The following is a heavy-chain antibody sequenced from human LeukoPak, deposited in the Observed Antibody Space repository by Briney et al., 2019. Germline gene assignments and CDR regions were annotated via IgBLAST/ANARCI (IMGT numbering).Heavy chain of an antibody. CDR3: ARLLGWSGPINWFDP. J-gene: IGHJ5*02. CDR1: GGSISSYY. Sequence: PSETLSLTCTVSGGSISSYYWSWIRQPPGKGLEWIGYIYYSGSTDYNPSLKSRVTISVDTSKNQFSLKLRSVTAADTAVYYCARLLGWSGPINWFDPWGRGTLVTVSS. V-gene: IGHV4-59*01. D-gene: IGHD3-3*01. CDR2: IYYSGST.